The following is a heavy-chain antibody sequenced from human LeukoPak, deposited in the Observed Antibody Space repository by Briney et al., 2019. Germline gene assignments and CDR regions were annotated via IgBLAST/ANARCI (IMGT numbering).Heavy chain of an antibody. V-gene: IGHV3-48*01. CDR3: ARGLHDILTGYWY. J-gene: IGHJ4*02. Sequence: GGSLRLSCAASGFMFSSYWMSWVRQAPGKGLEWVSYISSSSSTVYYADSVKGRFTISRDNAKNSLYLQMGSLRAEDMAVYYCARGLHDILTGYWYWGQGTLVTVSS. CDR2: ISSSSSTV. D-gene: IGHD3-9*01. CDR1: GFMFSSYW.